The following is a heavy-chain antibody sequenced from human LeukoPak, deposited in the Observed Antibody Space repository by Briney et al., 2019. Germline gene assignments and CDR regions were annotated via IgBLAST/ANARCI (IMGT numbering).Heavy chain of an antibody. CDR2: ISSSGSAK. J-gene: IGHJ4*02. V-gene: IGHV3-48*03. CDR3: ARAAFYDESGYCRPDY. D-gene: IGHD3-3*01. Sequence: GGSLRLSCAASGFIFSNHEMNWVRQPPGRGLEWVSYISSSGSAKYYADSVKGRFIISRDNAENSLDLQMSSLRAEDTAVYYCARAAFYDESGYCRPDYWGQGILVTVSS. CDR1: GFIFSNHE.